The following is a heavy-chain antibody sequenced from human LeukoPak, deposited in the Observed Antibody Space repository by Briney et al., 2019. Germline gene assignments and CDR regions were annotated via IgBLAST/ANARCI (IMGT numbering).Heavy chain of an antibody. CDR2: IYTSGST. CDR1: GGSISSYY. CDR3: ASLKGYCSGGSCYSTQYFQH. V-gene: IGHV4-4*07. J-gene: IGHJ1*01. Sequence: TSETLSLTCTVSGGSISSYYWSWIRQPAGEGMEWIGRIYTSGSTNYNPSFKSRVTISVDKSRNQFSLKLSSVTAADTAVYYCASLKGYCSGGSCYSTQYFQHWGQGTLVTVSS. D-gene: IGHD2-15*01.